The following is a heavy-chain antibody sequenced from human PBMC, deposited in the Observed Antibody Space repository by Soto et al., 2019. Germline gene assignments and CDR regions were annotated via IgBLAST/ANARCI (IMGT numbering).Heavy chain of an antibody. J-gene: IGHJ4*02. Sequence: ASVKVSCKASGGTFSSYAISWVRQAPGQGLEWMGGIIPIFGTANYAQKFQGRVTITADESTSTAYMELSSLRSEDTAVYYCARHFSLGSPDWGQGTLVTVSS. CDR2: IIPIFGTA. D-gene: IGHD3-3*02. CDR3: ARHFSLGSPD. CDR1: GGTFSSYA. V-gene: IGHV1-69*13.